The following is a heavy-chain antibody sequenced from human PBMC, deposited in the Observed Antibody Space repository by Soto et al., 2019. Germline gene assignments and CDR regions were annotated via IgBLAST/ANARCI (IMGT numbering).Heavy chain of an antibody. CDR1: GFTVSTIH. D-gene: IGHD2-21*01. CDR2: LYTDGNT. Sequence: GGSLRLSCAASGFTVSTIHMSWVRQAPRKGLEWVSVLYTDGNTYYADSVKGRFTISRDVSKNTLYLQMNSLRAEDTAVYYCVKDVYGELHNWGQGTLVTVSS. J-gene: IGHJ4*02. V-gene: IGHV3-53*01. CDR3: VKDVYGELHN.